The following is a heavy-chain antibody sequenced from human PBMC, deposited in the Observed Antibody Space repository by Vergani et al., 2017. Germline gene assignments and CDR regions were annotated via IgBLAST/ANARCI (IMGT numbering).Heavy chain of an antibody. CDR1: GYTFTSYG. V-gene: IGHV1-18*01. J-gene: IGHJ6*03. D-gene: IGHD2-21*01. CDR2: ISAYNGNT. CDR3: ARAPLWRPYYYYYYMDV. Sequence: QVQLVQSGAEVKKPGASVKVSCKASGYTFTSYGISWVRQAPGQGLEWMGWISAYNGNTNYAQKLQGRVTMTRNTSISTAYMELSSLRSEDTAVYYCARAPLWRPYYYYYYMDVWGKGTTVTVSS.